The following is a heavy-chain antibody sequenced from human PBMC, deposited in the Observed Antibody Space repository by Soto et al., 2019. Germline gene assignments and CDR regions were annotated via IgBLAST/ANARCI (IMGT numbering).Heavy chain of an antibody. Sequence: SETLSLTCTVSGGSISSSSYYWGWIRQPPGKGLEWIGSIYYSGSTYYNQSLKSRVTISVDTSKNQFSLKLSSVTAADTALYYCVCGVYCSGGRCYRPFGYRGKGNLVTVSS. CDR3: VCGVYCSGGRCYRPFGY. CDR1: GGSISSSSYY. V-gene: IGHV4-39*01. CDR2: IYYSGST. J-gene: IGHJ4*02. D-gene: IGHD2-15*01.